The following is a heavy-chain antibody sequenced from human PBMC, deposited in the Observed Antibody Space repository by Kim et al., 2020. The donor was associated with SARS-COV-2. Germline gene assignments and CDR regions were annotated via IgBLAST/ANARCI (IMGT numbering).Heavy chain of an antibody. CDR3: ARDAKIPTTAVTWFDP. CDR2: IWYDGSNR. Sequence: GGSLRLSCAASGFTFSSFGMHWVRQAPGKGLEWVAFIWYDGSNRFYTDSVKGRFAISRDNSKNTLYLQMNRLIAEDTALYYCARDAKIPTTAVTWFDPWGQGTLVTVSS. CDR1: GFTFSSFG. J-gene: IGHJ5*02. D-gene: IGHD1-1*01. V-gene: IGHV3-33*01.